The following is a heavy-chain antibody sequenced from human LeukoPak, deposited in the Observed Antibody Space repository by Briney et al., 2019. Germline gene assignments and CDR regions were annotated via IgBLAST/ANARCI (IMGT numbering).Heavy chain of an antibody. CDR1: GGSISSYY. J-gene: IGHJ5*02. V-gene: IGHV4-59*01. CDR2: IYYSGST. CDR3: ARGSGLWFGVLFVGWFDP. Sequence: PSETLSLTCTVSGGSISSYYWSWIRQPPGKGLEWIGYIYYSGSTNYNPSLKSRVTISVDTSKNQFSLKLSSVTAADTAVYYCARGSGLWFGVLFVGWFDPWGQGTLVTVSS. D-gene: IGHD3-10*01.